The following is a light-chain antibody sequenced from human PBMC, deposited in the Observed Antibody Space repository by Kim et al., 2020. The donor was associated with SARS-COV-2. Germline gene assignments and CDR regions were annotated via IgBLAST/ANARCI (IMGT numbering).Light chain of an antibody. Sequence: ELTQPPSASGTPGQRVTISCSGSSSNIGSNSVYWYQQLPGTAPKLLIYRNNQRPSGVPDRFSGSKSGTSASLAISGLRSEDEADYYCAAWDDSLSGWVFGGGTKLTVL. CDR3: AAWDDSLSGWV. V-gene: IGLV1-47*01. CDR1: SSNIGSNS. CDR2: RNN. J-gene: IGLJ3*02.